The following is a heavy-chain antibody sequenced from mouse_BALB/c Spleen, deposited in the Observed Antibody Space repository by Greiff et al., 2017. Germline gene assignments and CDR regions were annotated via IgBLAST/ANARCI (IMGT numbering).Heavy chain of an antibody. CDR3: AREGRSKSYYAMDY. CDR1: GFSLTSYG. V-gene: IGHV2-9*02. J-gene: IGHJ4*01. CDR2: IWAGGST. Sequence: VQRVESGPGLVAPSQSLSITCTVSGFSLTSYGVHWVRQPPGKGLEWLGVIWAGGSTNYNSALMSRLSISKDNSKSQVFLKMNSLQTDDTAMYYCAREGRSKSYYAMDYWGQGTSVTVSS.